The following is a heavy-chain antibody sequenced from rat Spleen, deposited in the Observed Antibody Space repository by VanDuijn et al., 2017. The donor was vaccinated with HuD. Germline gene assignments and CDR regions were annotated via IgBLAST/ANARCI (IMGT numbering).Heavy chain of an antibody. CDR1: GFTFSSFP. CDR2: ISYDGGST. D-gene: IGHD1-2*01. J-gene: IGHJ2*01. V-gene: IGHV5-22*01. CDR3: ARRIAGRFDY. Sequence: EVQLVESGGGLVQPGRSLKLSCAASGFTFSSFPMAWVRQAPKTGLEWVASISYDGGSTYYRDSVKGRFTISRDNAKSTLYLQMNSLRSEDTATYYCARRIAGRFDYWGQGVMVTVSS.